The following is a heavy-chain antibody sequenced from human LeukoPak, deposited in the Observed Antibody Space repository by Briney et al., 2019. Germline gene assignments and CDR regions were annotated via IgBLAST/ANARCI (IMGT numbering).Heavy chain of an antibody. J-gene: IGHJ1*01. V-gene: IGHV4-34*01. CDR3: ARVRAYSSGLYGYFQH. D-gene: IGHD6-19*01. Sequence: SETLSLTCAVYGGSFSGYYWSWIRQPAGKGLEWIGEINHSGSTNYNPSLKSRVTISVDTSKNQFSLKLSSVTAADTAVYYCARVRAYSSGLYGYFQHWGQGTLVTVSS. CDR1: GGSFSGYY. CDR2: INHSGST.